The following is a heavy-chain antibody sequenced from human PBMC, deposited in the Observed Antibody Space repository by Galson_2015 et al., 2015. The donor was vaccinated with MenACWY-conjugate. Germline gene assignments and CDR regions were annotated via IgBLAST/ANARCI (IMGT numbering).Heavy chain of an antibody. CDR2: ISPYNGNT. D-gene: IGHD3-10*01. Sequence: QSGAEVKKPGASVKVSCEAFGYTFTIFGINWVRQARGQGLEWMGWISPYNGNTNYAQKFKGRVTMTTDTYTSTAYMELRSLGSDDTAVYYCARDFGANSFSGSGSYYNSWGQGTLVTVSS. J-gene: IGHJ4*02. V-gene: IGHV1-18*01. CDR1: GYTFTIFG. CDR3: ARDFGANSFSGSGSYYNS.